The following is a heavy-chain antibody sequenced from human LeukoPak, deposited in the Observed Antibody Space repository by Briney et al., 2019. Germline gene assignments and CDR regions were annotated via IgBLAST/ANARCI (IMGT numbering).Heavy chain of an antibody. CDR2: ISSSSSYI. J-gene: IGHJ4*02. V-gene: IGHV3-21*01. D-gene: IGHD6-19*01. CDR1: GFTFSSYS. CDR3: ARKPRGSSGWYGHDY. Sequence: PARSMRLSCAASGFTFSSYSMNWVRQAPGEGLEWVSSISSSSSYIYYADSVKGRFTISRDHAKKSLYLQINSLRAADPAFTSCARKPRGSSGWYGHDYWGQGTLVTVSS.